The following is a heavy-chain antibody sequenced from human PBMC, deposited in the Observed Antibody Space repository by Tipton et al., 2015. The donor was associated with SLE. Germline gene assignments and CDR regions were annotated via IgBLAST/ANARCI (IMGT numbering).Heavy chain of an antibody. Sequence: GSLRLSCAASGFTFSRYAMNWVRQAPGKGLEWVSGISGSGGSTYYADSVKGRFTISRDNSKNTLYLQMNSLRAEDTAVYYCARDVSGYDYLGGMDVWGQGTTVTVSS. CDR3: ARDVSGYDYLGGMDV. J-gene: IGHJ6*02. D-gene: IGHD5-12*01. CDR2: ISGSGGST. CDR1: GFTFSRYA. V-gene: IGHV3-23*01.